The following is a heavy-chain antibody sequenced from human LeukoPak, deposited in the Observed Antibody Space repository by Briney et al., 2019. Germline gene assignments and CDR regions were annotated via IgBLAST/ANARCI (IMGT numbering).Heavy chain of an antibody. CDR2: IYPGDSDT. J-gene: IGHJ4*02. CDR3: ARGALGRFYSHYAQH. CDR1: GYSFASYW. V-gene: IGHV5-51*01. Sequence: GESLKISCKGSGYSFASYWIGWVRQMPGKGLEWMGIIYPGDSDTRYSPSFRGQVSISADKSISTAYLQWASLKASDTAMYYCARGALGRFYSHYAQHWGQGTLVTVSS. D-gene: IGHD4-11*01.